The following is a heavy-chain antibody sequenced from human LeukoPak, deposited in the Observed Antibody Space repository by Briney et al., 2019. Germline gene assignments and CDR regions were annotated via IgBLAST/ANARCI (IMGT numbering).Heavy chain of an antibody. V-gene: IGHV4-34*01. CDR1: GGSFSGYY. D-gene: IGHD2-2*01. J-gene: IGHJ3*02. CDR3: ARPTRRYCSSTSCSDAFDI. CDR2: INHSGST. Sequence: SETLSLTCAVYGGSFSGYYWSWIRQPPGKGLEWIGEINHSGSTNYNPSLKSRVTIPVDTSKNQFSLKLSSVTAADTAVYYCARPTRRYCSSTSCSDAFDIWGQGTMVTVSS.